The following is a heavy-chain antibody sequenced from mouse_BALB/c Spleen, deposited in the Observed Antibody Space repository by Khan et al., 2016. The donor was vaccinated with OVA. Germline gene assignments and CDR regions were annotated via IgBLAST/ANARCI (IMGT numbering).Heavy chain of an antibody. CDR2: IWSDGST. J-gene: IGHJ4*01. CDR3: DRQPYYHYNIMDY. D-gene: IGHD1-1*02. CDR1: GFSLTNYG. Sequence: QVQLKESGPGLVAPSQSLSITCTISGFSLTNYGVHWVRQPPGKGLEWLVVIWSDGSTTYNSALKSRLTVTKDNSTSQVFLEMNSLQTDDTATDVCDRQPYYHYNIMDYWGQGTSVTVSS. V-gene: IGHV2-6-1*01.